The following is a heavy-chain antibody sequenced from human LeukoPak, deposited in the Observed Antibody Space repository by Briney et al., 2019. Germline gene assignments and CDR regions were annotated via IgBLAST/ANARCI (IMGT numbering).Heavy chain of an antibody. D-gene: IGHD1-26*01. CDR1: GYTLTELS. V-gene: IGHV1-24*01. CDR2: FDPEDGET. J-gene: IGHJ4*02. CDR3: ATYFIRLGATSFDY. Sequence: ASVKVSCKVSGYTLTELSMHWVRQAPGKGLEWMGGFDPEDGETICAQKFQGRVTMTEDTSTDTAYMELSSLRSEDTAVYYCATYFIRLGATSFDYWGQGTLVTVSS.